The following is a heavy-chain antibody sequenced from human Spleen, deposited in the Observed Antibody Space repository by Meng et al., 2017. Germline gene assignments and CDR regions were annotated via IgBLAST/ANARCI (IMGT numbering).Heavy chain of an antibody. Sequence: SGPTLVTPTETLTLTCTVSGFSLSNARMGVSWIRQPPGKALEWLAHIFSNDEKSYSTSLKSRLTISKDTSKSQVVLTMTNMDPVDTATYYCARTYYYDSSGYRKFDYWGQGTLVTVSS. V-gene: IGHV2-26*01. D-gene: IGHD3-22*01. CDR3: ARTYYYDSSGYRKFDY. CDR2: IFSNDEK. J-gene: IGHJ4*02. CDR1: GFSLSNARMG.